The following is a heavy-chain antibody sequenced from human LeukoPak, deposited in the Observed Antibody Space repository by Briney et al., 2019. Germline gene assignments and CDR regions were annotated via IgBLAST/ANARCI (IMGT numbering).Heavy chain of an antibody. J-gene: IGHJ4*02. CDR2: INHSGST. D-gene: IGHD4-17*01. CDR1: GGSFSGYY. CDR3: ARLRDGYGDYGFDY. Sequence: SETLSLTCAVYGGSFSGYYWSWIRQPPGKGLEWIGEINHSGSTNYNPSLKSRVTISVDTSKNQFSLKLSSVTAADTAVYYCARLRDGYGDYGFDYWGQGTLVTVSS. V-gene: IGHV4-34*01.